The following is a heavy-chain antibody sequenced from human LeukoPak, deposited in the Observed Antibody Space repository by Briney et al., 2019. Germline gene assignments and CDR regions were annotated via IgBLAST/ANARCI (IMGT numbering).Heavy chain of an antibody. D-gene: IGHD3-10*01. V-gene: IGHV1-18*01. Sequence: ASVKVSCKASGYTFTSYGISWVRQAPGQGLEWMGWISAYNGNTNYAQKLQGRVTMTTDTSTSTAYMELRSLRSDDTAVYYCASERRKVREHNWFDPWGQGTLVTVSS. J-gene: IGHJ5*02. CDR1: GYTFTSYG. CDR2: ISAYNGNT. CDR3: ASERRKVREHNWFDP.